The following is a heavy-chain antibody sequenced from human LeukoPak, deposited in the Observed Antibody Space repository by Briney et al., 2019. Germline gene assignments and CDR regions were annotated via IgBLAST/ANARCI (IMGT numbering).Heavy chain of an antibody. CDR3: ARDCDSVSSCGAFDI. V-gene: IGHV4-34*01. J-gene: IGHJ3*02. CDR2: INHSGST. CDR1: GGSFRGYY. Sequence: SETLSLTCAVYGGSFRGYYWSWIRQPPGKGLEWIGEINHSGSTNYNPSLKSRVTISVDTSKNQFSLKLSSVTAADTAVYYCARDCDSVSSCGAFDIWGQGTMVTVSS. D-gene: IGHD2-15*01.